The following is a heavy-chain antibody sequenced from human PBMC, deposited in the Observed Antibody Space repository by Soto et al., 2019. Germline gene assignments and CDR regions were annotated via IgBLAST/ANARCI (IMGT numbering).Heavy chain of an antibody. J-gene: IGHJ4*02. CDR1: GFTFSSYG. CDR3: ARYYDSSGSSDY. D-gene: IGHD3-22*01. CDR2: IWYDGSNK. V-gene: IGHV3-33*01. Sequence: QVQLVESGGGVVQTGRSLRLSCAASGFTFSSYGMHWVRQAPGKGLEWVAVIWYDGSNKYYADSVKGRFTISRDNSKNTLYLQMNSLRVEDTAVYYCARYYDSSGSSDYWGQGTLVTVSS.